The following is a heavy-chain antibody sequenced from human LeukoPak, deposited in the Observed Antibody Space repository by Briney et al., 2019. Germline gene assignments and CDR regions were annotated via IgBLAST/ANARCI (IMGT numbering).Heavy chain of an antibody. V-gene: IGHV3-21*01. CDR2: ISSSSSYI. Sequence: GGSLRLSCAASGFTFSSYSMNWVRQAPGKGLEWVSSISSSSSYIYYADSVKGRFTISRDNAKNSLYLQMNSLRAEDTAVYYCARGAKGGAYAFDIWGQVTMVTVSS. D-gene: IGHD3-16*01. CDR3: ARGAKGGAYAFDI. CDR1: GFTFSSYS. J-gene: IGHJ3*02.